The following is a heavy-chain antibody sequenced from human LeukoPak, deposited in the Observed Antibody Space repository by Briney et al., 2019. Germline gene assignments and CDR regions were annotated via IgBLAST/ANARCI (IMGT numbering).Heavy chain of an antibody. CDR2: TSSSDAGT. CDR3: ARDQEVGAIRDNWFDP. V-gene: IGHV3-23*01. D-gene: IGHD1-26*01. J-gene: IGHJ5*02. CDR1: GFPLSSYA. Sequence: QSGGSLRLSCAASGFPLSSYAMSWVRQAPGKGLEWVSATSSSDAGTYYAHSVRGRFTISRDNSKNTLYLQMNSLRAEDAAVYYCARDQEVGAIRDNWFDPWGQGTLVTVSS.